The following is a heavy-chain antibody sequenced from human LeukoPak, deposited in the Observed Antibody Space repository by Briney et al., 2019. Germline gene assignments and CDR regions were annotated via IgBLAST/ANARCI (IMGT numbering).Heavy chain of an antibody. CDR2: INWNSGSI. Sequence: GGSLRLSCAASGFSFDDYAMHWVRQAPGRGLEWVSGINWNSGSIDYAESVKGRFTISRDNAKNSLYLQMNSLRAEDTALYYCAKDMMAIVGGTTSAFDMWGQGTMVTVSS. J-gene: IGHJ3*02. V-gene: IGHV3-9*01. D-gene: IGHD1-26*01. CDR1: GFSFDDYA. CDR3: AKDMMAIVGGTTSAFDM.